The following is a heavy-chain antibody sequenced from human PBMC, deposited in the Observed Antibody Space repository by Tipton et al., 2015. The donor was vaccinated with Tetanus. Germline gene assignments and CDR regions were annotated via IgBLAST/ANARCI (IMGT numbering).Heavy chain of an antibody. V-gene: IGHV5-51*03. D-gene: IGHD3-10*01. CDR1: GYTFTSYW. CDR2: LYPGDSDT. J-gene: IGHJ6*02. Sequence: QSGAEVKKPGESLKISCKGSGYTFTSYWIGWVRQMPGKGLEWMGILYPGDSDTRYSPSFQGQVTISADKSISTAYLHWSSLKASDTAMYYCARLGSFGSFYSGMDVWGQGTTVTVSS. CDR3: ARLGSFGSFYSGMDV.